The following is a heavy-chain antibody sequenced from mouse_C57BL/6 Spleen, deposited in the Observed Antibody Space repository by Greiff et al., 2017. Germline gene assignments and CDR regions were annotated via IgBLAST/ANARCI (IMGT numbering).Heavy chain of an antibody. J-gene: IGHJ2*01. V-gene: IGHV1-9*01. D-gene: IGHD2-3*01. CDR3: AKGYDGYFDY. CDR2: ILPGSGST. CDR1: GYTFTGYW. Sequence: VKLVESGAELMKPGASVKLSCKATGYTFTGYWIEWVKQRPGHGLEWIGEILPGSGSTNHNEKVKGKATFTADTASNTAYMQLSSLTTEDSAIYYCAKGYDGYFDYWGQGTNLTVAS.